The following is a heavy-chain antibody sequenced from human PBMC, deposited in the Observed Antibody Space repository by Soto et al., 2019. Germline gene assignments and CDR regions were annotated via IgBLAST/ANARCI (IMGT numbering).Heavy chain of an antibody. CDR2: ISAYNGNT. CDR1: GYTFTSYG. V-gene: IGHV1-18*01. D-gene: IGHD3-9*01. J-gene: IGHJ6*02. Sequence: GASVKVSCKASGYTFTSYGISWVRQAAGQGLEWMGWISAYNGNTNYAQKLQGRVTMTTDTSTSTAYMELRSLRSDDTAVYSCARGRYDILTGYYIDMDVWGQGTTVTVSS. CDR3: ARGRYDILTGYYIDMDV.